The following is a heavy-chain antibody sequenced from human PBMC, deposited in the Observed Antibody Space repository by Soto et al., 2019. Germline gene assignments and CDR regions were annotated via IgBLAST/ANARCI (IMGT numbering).Heavy chain of an antibody. Sequence: SETLSLTCTASGGSISSYYVSWIRQSAGKGLEWIGRIDTSGTTNYNPSLKSRVTMSVDASKNHFSLNLSSVTAADTAVYYCARGPRGYVYYHGMDVGGQGTTVTVSS. V-gene: IGHV4-4*07. CDR2: IDTSGTT. CDR1: GGSISSYY. CDR3: ARGPRGYVYYHGMDV. D-gene: IGHD3-10*01. J-gene: IGHJ6*02.